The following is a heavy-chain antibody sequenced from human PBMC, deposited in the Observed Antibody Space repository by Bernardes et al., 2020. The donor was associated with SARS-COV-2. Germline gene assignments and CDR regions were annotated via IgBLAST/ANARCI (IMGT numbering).Heavy chain of an antibody. D-gene: IGHD3-9*01. CDR3: ASWAYDILTGYYNPGAFDI. V-gene: IGHV4-4*02. J-gene: IGHJ3*02. CDR1: GGSISSSNW. CDR2: IYHSGST. Sequence: SETLSLTCAVSGGSISSSNWWSWVRQPPGKGLEWIGEIYHSGSTNYNPSLKSRVTISVDKSKNQFSLKLSSVTAADTAVYYCASWAYDILTGYYNPGAFDIWGQGTMVTVSS.